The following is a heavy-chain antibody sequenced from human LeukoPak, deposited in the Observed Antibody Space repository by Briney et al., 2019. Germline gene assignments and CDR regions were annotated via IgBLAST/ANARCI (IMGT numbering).Heavy chain of an antibody. J-gene: IGHJ6*03. Sequence: PSETLSLTCAVYGGSFSGYYMSWVRQAPGKGLEWVSVIYSGGSTYYADSVKGRFTISRDNSKNTLYLQMNSLRAEDTAVYYCSSLRYFDWLSAYSVYYYMDVWGKGTTVTISS. CDR3: SSLRYFDWLSAYSVYYYMDV. CDR2: IYSGGST. V-gene: IGHV3-66*01. D-gene: IGHD3-9*01. CDR1: GGSFSGYY.